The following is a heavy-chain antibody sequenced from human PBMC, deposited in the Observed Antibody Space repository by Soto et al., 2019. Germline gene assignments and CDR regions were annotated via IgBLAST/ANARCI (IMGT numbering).Heavy chain of an antibody. D-gene: IGHD3-10*01. CDR3: ARGPLLWFGESTYFDY. CDR2: INAGNGNT. Sequence: QVQLVQSGAAVKKPGASVKVSCKASGYTLTSYAMHWVRQAPGQRLEWMGWINAGNGNTKYSQKFQGRVTITRDTSASTAYMELSSLRSEDTAVYYCARGPLLWFGESTYFDYWGQGTLVTVSS. V-gene: IGHV1-3*01. J-gene: IGHJ4*02. CDR1: GYTLTSYA.